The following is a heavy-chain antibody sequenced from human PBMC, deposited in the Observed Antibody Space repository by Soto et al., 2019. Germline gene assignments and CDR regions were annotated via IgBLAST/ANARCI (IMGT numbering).Heavy chain of an antibody. CDR2: IYWDDDK. CDR1: GFSLTTRGVG. CDR3: AHIPNYYQYDWFDP. Sequence: QITLKGSGPPLVKPTQTLTLTCTFSGFSLTTRGVGVGWIRQPPGKALECLALIYWDDDKRYSPSLQSRLSITKDTSKNQVVLTMTNVDPVDTATYYCAHIPNYYQYDWFDPWGQGTLVSVSS. D-gene: IGHD3-16*01. J-gene: IGHJ5*02. V-gene: IGHV2-5*02.